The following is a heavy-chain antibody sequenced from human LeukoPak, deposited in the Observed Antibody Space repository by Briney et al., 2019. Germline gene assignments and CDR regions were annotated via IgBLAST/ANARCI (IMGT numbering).Heavy chain of an antibody. V-gene: IGHV4-30-4*08. CDR1: GGSISSGDYY. CDR2: IYYSGST. CDR3: ASYYGYSYGSFDY. J-gene: IGHJ4*02. D-gene: IGHD5-18*01. Sequence: SQTLSLTCTVSGGSISSGDYYWSWIRQPPGKGREWIGYIYYSGSTYYNPSLKSRVTISVDTSKNQFSLKLSSVTAADTAVYYCASYYGYSYGSFDYWGQGTLVTVSS.